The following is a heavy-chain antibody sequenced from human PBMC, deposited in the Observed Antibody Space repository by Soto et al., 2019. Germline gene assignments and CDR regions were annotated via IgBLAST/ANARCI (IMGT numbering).Heavy chain of an antibody. CDR1: GASISSYY. Sequence: QVQLQESGPGLVKPSETLPLTCTVSGASISSYYWSWIRQPPGKGLEWVGYVYYSGIISYNPSLKSRVTISIDTSKNQVSLRVNSVTAADTAVYYCARGGAYSSSWYGNWGQGTLVAVAS. D-gene: IGHD6-13*01. CDR2: VYYSGII. CDR3: ARGGAYSSSWYGN. J-gene: IGHJ4*02. V-gene: IGHV4-59*01.